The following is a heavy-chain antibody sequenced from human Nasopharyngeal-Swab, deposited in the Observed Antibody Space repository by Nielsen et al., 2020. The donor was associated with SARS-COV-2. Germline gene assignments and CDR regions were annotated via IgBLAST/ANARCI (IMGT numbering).Heavy chain of an antibody. J-gene: IGHJ3*02. Sequence: ASVQVSCKASGYTFTSYYMHWVRQAAGQGLEWMGIINPSGGSTSYAQKFQGRVTMTRDTSTSTVYMELSSLRSEDTAVYYCARSFLGTSDAFDIWGQGTMVTVSS. CDR2: INPSGGST. CDR3: ARSFLGTSDAFDI. CDR1: GYTFTSYY. V-gene: IGHV1-46*01. D-gene: IGHD7-27*01.